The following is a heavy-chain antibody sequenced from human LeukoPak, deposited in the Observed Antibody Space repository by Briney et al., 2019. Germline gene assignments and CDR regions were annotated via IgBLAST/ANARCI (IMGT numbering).Heavy chain of an antibody. Sequence: GGSLRLSCAASGFTFSSYGMHWVRQAPGKGLEWVAVISYDGSNKYYADSVKGRFTISGDNSKNTLYLQMNSLRAEDTAVYYCAKRLRDGYNSPIDFWGQGTLVTVSS. J-gene: IGHJ4*02. CDR1: GFTFSSYG. CDR2: ISYDGSNK. V-gene: IGHV3-30*18. D-gene: IGHD5-24*01. CDR3: AKRLRDGYNSPIDF.